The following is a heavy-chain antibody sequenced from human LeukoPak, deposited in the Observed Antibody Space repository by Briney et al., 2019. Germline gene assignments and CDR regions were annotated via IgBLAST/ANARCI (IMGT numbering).Heavy chain of an antibody. J-gene: IGHJ4*02. CDR1: GGSISSYY. V-gene: IGHV4-4*07. Sequence: SETLSLTCTVSGGSISSYYWNWIRQPAGKGLEWIGRIYISESTNYNPSLKSRVTMSIATSKNQFSLKLNSVTAADTAVYYCARDSSWYYFDYWGQGTLVTVSS. CDR2: IYISEST. D-gene: IGHD6-13*01. CDR3: ARDSSWYYFDY.